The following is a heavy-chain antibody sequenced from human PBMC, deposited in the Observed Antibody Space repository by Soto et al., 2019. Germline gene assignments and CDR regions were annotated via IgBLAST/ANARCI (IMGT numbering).Heavy chain of an antibody. J-gene: IGHJ4*02. CDR1: GFSFSTSAVG. V-gene: IGHV2-5*02. CDR2: IYWDDDK. CDR3: AHVYWAASGTRYYFDY. D-gene: IGHD1-7*01. Sequence: QITLTESGPTLVKPTQTLTLTCTFSGFSFSTSAVGVGWIRQPPGKALEFLALIYWDDDKRFSPSLKSRLTITKDTPKNQVVLTMTTMDPEDTATYFCAHVYWAASGTRYYFDYWGQGTLVTVSS.